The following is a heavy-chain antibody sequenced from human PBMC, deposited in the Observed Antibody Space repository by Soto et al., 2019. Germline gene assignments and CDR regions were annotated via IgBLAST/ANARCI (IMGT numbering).Heavy chain of an antibody. D-gene: IGHD3-22*01. CDR2: IWYDGSNK. Sequence: QVQLVESGGGVVQPGRSLRLSCAASGFTFSSYGMHWVRQAPGKGLEWVAVIWYDGSNKYYADSVKGRFTISRDNSKNTLYLQMNSLRAEDTAAYYCARGLAYYDSSGYYGYWGQGTLVTVSS. J-gene: IGHJ4*02. CDR1: GFTFSSYG. CDR3: ARGLAYYDSSGYYGY. V-gene: IGHV3-33*01.